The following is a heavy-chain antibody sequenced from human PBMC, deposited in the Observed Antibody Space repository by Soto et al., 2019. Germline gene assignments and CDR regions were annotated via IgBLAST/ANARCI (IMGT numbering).Heavy chain of an antibody. CDR3: ARVNNWNYGKDNFAEYFQH. V-gene: IGHV1-69*01. Sequence: QVQLVQSGAEVKKPGSSVKVSCKASGGTFSSYAISWVRQAPGQGLEWMGGIIPIFGTANYAQKFQGRVTITADESTSTAYMELSSLRSEDTAVYYCARVNNWNYGKDNFAEYFQHWGQGTLVTVSS. J-gene: IGHJ1*01. CDR1: GGTFSSYA. CDR2: IIPIFGTA. D-gene: IGHD1-7*01.